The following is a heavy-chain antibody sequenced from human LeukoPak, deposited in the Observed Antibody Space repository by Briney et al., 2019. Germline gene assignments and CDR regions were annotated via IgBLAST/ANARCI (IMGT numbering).Heavy chain of an antibody. J-gene: IGHJ4*02. CDR3: AKDSGCSSTSCYFDY. CDR1: GFTFSSYG. V-gene: IGHV3-30*02. Sequence: GGSLRLSCAASGFTFSSYGMHWVRQAPCKGLEWVAFIRYDGSNKYYADSVKGRFTISRDNSKNTLYLQMNSLRAEDTAVYYCAKDSGCSSTSCYFDYWGQGTLVTVSS. D-gene: IGHD2-2*01. CDR2: IRYDGSNK.